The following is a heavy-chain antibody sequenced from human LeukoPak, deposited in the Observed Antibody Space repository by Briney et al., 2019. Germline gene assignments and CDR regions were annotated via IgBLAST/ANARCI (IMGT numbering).Heavy chain of an antibody. V-gene: IGHV3-48*03. D-gene: IGHD3-10*01. Sequence: GGSLRLXCAASGFTFSSYEMNSVRQAPGKGLEWVSYISSSGSTIYYADSVKGRFTISRDNAKNSLYMQMNSLRAEDTAVYYCARGLLWFGDWGQGTLVTVSS. CDR3: ARGLLWFGD. J-gene: IGHJ4*02. CDR2: ISSSGSTI. CDR1: GFTFSSYE.